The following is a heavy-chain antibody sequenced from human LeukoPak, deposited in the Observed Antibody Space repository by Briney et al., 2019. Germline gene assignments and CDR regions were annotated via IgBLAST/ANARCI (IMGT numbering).Heavy chain of an antibody. J-gene: IGHJ4*02. CDR3: ARWGLTGRGYY. CDR2: IYYSGST. CDR1: GGSIRSYY. Sequence: PSETLSLTCSVPGGSIRSYYWSWIRQPPGKGLEWIGYIYYSGSTNDNPSLKSRVNISVDTSKNQFSLKLSSVTAADTAVYYCARWGLTGRGYYWGQGTLVTVSS. V-gene: IGHV4-59*01. D-gene: IGHD1-1*01.